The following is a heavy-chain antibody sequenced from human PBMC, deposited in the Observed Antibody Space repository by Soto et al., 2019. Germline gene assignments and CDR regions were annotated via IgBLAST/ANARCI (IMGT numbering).Heavy chain of an antibody. Sequence: GGSRRLSCADSGFTFSNYVMHWFRQSPGKGLEWVAAISYDGGNKFYADSVEGRFTISRDNSKSTVYLQMNSLRAEDTAIYYCAKDTYYYDSSGYYVFDYWGQGALVTVSS. CDR3: AKDTYYYDSSGYYVFDY. CDR1: GFTFSNYV. J-gene: IGHJ4*02. CDR2: ISYDGGNK. D-gene: IGHD3-22*01. V-gene: IGHV3-30*18.